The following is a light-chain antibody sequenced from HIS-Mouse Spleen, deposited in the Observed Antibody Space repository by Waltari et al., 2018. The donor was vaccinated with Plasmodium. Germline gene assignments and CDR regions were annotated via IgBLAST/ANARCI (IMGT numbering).Light chain of an antibody. CDR1: QSISSR. Sequence: DIQMTQSPSTLAASVGNSVTITCRASQSISSRLAWYQQKPGKAPKLLIYKASSLESGVPSRFSGSGSGTDFTLTISSLQPDDFATYYCQQYNSYSWTFGQGTKVEIK. CDR3: QQYNSYSWT. CDR2: KAS. J-gene: IGKJ1*01. V-gene: IGKV1-5*03.